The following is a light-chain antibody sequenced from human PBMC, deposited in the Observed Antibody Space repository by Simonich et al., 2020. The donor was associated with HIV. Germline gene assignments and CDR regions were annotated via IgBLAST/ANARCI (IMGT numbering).Light chain of an antibody. J-gene: IGKJ2*01. Sequence: DIQMNQSPSSLSASVGDIFTITCRASQLIRSYLNWYQQKPGKAPKLLIYAASTLQSGVPSRFSGSGSGTDCTLTISSLQPEDFATYYCQQSFSTPYTFGQGTKLEIK. CDR1: QLIRSY. V-gene: IGKV1-39*01. CDR2: AAS. CDR3: QQSFSTPYT.